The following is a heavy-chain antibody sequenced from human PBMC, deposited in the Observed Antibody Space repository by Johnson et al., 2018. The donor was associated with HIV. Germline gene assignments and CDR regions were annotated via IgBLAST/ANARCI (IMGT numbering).Heavy chain of an antibody. CDR2: IKQDGSEK. Sequence: VQLVESGGGLVKPGGSLRLSCAASGFTFSDYYMSWIRQAPGKGLEWVANIKQDGSEKYYVDSVKGRFTISRDNAKNSLYLQMNSLRAEETALYYCAKAYHAVNDAFDIWGQGTMVTVSS. J-gene: IGHJ3*02. CDR3: AKAYHAVNDAFDI. CDR1: GFTFSDYY. V-gene: IGHV3-7*03.